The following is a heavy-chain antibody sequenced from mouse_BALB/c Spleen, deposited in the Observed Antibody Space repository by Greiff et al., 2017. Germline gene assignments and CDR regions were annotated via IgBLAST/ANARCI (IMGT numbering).Heavy chain of an antibody. CDR2: ISSGGST. V-gene: IGHV5-6-5*01. J-gene: IGHJ2*01. CDR3: ARDSPIYYYGSSYFDY. D-gene: IGHD1-1*01. CDR1: GFTFSSYA. Sequence: EVQLVESGGGLVKPGGSLKLSCAASGFTFSSYAMSWVRQTPEKRLEWVASISSGGSTYYPDSVKGRFTISRDNARNILYLQMSSLRSEDTAMYYCARDSPIYYYGSSYFDYWGQGTTLTVSS.